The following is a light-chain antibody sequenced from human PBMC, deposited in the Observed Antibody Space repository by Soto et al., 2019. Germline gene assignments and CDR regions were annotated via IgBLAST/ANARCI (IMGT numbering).Light chain of an antibody. CDR1: QSIGDY. Sequence: DSQMTQGPSSRSASIGDKVISIGRASQSIGDYLNWYQQKPGKPPNLLIHAASSLHNGVPSRFSGSRSGTDFTLTITTLQPEDFATYYCQQSYSTPITFGQRRRLEIK. CDR3: QQSYSTPIT. V-gene: IGKV1-39*01. CDR2: AAS. J-gene: IGKJ5*01.